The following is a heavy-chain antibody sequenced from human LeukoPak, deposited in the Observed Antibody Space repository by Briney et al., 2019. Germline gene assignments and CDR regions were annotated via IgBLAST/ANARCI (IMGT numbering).Heavy chain of an antibody. CDR3: ARASQRVTQRVFDY. Sequence: SETLSLTCTVSGGSISSRSHYWGWIRQPPGKGLEWIGSIYYSGSTYYNPSLRSRVTISLDTSKNQFSLNLSSVTAADTAVYCCARASQRVTQRVFDYWGQGTPVTVSS. CDR2: IYYSGST. CDR1: GGSISSRSHY. J-gene: IGHJ4*02. V-gene: IGHV4-39*01. D-gene: IGHD5-18*01.